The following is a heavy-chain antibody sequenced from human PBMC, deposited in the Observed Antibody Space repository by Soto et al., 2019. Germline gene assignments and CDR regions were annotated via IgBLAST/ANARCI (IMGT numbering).Heavy chain of an antibody. D-gene: IGHD6-19*01. J-gene: IGHJ6*02. CDR3: ARLPGALVAVLYIYPLDGREAMSDVDV. CDR2: ISHDGSNK. CDR1: GFTFSSYG. Sequence: QVQLVESEGGVVQPGRSLRLSCAASGFTFSSYGMHWVRQAPGKGLEWVAVISHDGSNKYYADSVKGRLTISRDNSKNTLYLQMNSLRPEDTAVYYCARLPGALVAVLYIYPLDGREAMSDVDVWGQGTTVSVSS. V-gene: IGHV3-30*03.